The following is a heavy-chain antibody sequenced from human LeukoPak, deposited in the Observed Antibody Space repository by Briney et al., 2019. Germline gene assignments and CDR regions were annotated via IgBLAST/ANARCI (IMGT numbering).Heavy chain of an antibody. CDR3: ARGLNDSWTGENY. CDR2: VYYSGNT. D-gene: IGHD3-3*01. CDR1: GGSISSSNYY. V-gene: IGHV4-39*07. Sequence: SETLSLTCTVSGGSISSSNYYWGWIRQPPGKGLECIGSVYYSGNTYYNPSLKSRVTISLDTSKSQFSLKVRYVTAADTAVYYCARGLNDSWTGENYWGQGTLVTVSS. J-gene: IGHJ4*02.